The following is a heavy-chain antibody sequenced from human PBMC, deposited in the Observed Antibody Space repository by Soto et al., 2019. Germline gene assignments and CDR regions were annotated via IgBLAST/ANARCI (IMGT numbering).Heavy chain of an antibody. CDR2: IYPGDSDT. J-gene: IGHJ4*01. D-gene: IGHD3-22*01. CDR1: GFSFRSYW. V-gene: IGHV5-51*03. CDR3: AREDTSGYYFYDY. Sequence: EVQLVQSGAEVKKPGESLKISCKGSGFSFRSYWIGWVRQMPGKGLEWMGIIYPGDSDTTYSPSFRGQVTISADKSISTAYLQWSSLKASDNATYYCAREDTSGYYFYDYWVNGTQGTVS.